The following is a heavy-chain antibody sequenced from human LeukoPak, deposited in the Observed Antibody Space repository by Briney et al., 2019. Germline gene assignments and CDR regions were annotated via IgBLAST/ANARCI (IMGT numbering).Heavy chain of an antibody. CDR1: GDSVSSTSSA. J-gene: IGHJ6*02. V-gene: IGHV6-1*01. D-gene: IGHD3-10*02. CDR2: TYYRSKWYN. CDR3: ARDPACFMCMDV. Sequence: PSQTLSLTCAISGDSVSSTSSAWNWIRQSPSRGLEWLGRTYYRSKWYNEYAESVKSRININPDTSKNQFSLDLHSVTPEDTAVYYCARDPACFMCMDVWGQGTTVTVSS.